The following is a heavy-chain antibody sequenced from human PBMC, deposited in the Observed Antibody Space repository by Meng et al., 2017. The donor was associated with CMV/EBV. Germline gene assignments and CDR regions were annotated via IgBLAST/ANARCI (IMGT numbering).Heavy chain of an antibody. CDR3: ARASVNIGYCSSTSCYLYYYYGMDV. CDR1: GFTFSSYA. CDR2: INHSGST. Sequence: ESLKISCAASGFTFSSYAMSWIRQPPGKGLEWIGEINHSGSTNYNPSLKSRVTISVDTSKNQFSLKLSSVTAADTAVYYCARASVNIGYCSSTSCYLYYYYGMDVWGQGTTVTVSS. D-gene: IGHD2-2*01. V-gene: IGHV4-34*01. J-gene: IGHJ6*02.